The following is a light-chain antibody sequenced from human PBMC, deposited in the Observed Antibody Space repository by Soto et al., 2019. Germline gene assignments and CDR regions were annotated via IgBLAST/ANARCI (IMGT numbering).Light chain of an antibody. V-gene: IGKV1-5*01. CDR2: DAS. CDR3: QQYNSYSWT. J-gene: IGKJ1*01. Sequence: DIQMTQSPSTLSASVGDRVTITCRASQSISSWLAWYQQKPGKAPKLLIYDASSLESGVPSRFSGSGSGTESTLTISRRQPDDFASYYCQQYNSYSWTFGQGTKVEIK. CDR1: QSISSW.